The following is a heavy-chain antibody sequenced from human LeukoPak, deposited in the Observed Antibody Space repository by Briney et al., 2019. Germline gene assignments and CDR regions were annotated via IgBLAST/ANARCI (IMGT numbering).Heavy chain of an antibody. CDR2: ISFDGSDK. D-gene: IGHD3-10*01. CDR3: AKDVYGSAPYYMDV. CDR1: GFTFSNYG. V-gene: IGHV3-30*18. Sequence: PGGSLRLSCAASGFTFSNYGMHWVRQAPGKGLEWAAAISFDGSDKHYADSVKGRFTISRDNSKKTLYLQMNSLKPEDTALYYCAKDVYGSAPYYMDVWGKGTTVTISS. J-gene: IGHJ6*03.